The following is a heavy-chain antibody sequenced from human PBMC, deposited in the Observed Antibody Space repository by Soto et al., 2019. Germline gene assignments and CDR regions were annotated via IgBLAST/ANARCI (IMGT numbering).Heavy chain of an antibody. CDR1: GFNFKKFA. Sequence: EVQLLESGGGVVQPGGSLRLSCVASGFNFKKFAMAWVRQAAGEGLEWVSGIRCCGGSASYADSVKGRFSIARDDSKNTLSLQLNSLRVEDTAQNYGAKADSQQWRIPHLDNWGQGTLVTVS. V-gene: IGHV3-23*01. CDR3: AKADSQQWRIPHLDN. D-gene: IGHD6-19*01. CDR2: IRCCGGSA. J-gene: IGHJ4*02.